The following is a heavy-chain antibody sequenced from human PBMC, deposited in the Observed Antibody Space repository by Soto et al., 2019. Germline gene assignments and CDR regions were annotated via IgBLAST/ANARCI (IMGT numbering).Heavy chain of an antibody. CDR1: GFTFGGSP. CDR3: VLEGCRRTRCYSLDL. CDR2: IRSDSASSAI. Sequence: EAQLVQSGGGLVQPGGSLQLSCAASGFTFGGSPVHWVRQASGKGLEWVGRIRSDSASSAIAYAASVRGSFTLSRDDSKNTPYLQVTSLEVEDTALSYCVLEGCRRTRCYSLDLWGQGTLVTVSS. V-gene: IGHV3-73*01. J-gene: IGHJ5*02. D-gene: IGHD2-2*01.